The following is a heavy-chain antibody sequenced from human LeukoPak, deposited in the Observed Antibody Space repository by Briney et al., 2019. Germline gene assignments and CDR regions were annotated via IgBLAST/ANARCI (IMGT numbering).Heavy chain of an antibody. V-gene: IGHV1-69*13. CDR3: AREAYYYGSGSYYFYYYYYMGV. CDR2: IIPIFGTA. D-gene: IGHD3-10*01. Sequence: SVKVSCKASGGTFSSYAISWVRQAPGQGLEWMGGIIPIFGTANYAQKFQGRVTITADESTSTAYMELSSLRSEDTAVYYCAREAYYYGSGSYYFYYYYYMGVWGKGTTVTISS. J-gene: IGHJ6*03. CDR1: GGTFSSYA.